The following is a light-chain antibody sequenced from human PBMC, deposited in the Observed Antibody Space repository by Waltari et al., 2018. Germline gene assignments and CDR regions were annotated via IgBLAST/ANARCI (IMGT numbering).Light chain of an antibody. J-gene: IGKJ4*01. CDR3: QQHTDWPLT. CDR1: QSVGSN. CDR2: GAS. V-gene: IGKV3-11*01. Sequence: EIVLTQSPATLSLSPGERATLSCRASQSVGSNLAWYQQKPGLTPRLVIYGASNRATGIPDRFSAGGSGTDFTLTISSLEPDDFAVYYCQQHTDWPLTFGGGTKVEI.